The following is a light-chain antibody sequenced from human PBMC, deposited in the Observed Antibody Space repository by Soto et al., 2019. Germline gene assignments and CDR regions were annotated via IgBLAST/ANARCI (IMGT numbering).Light chain of an antibody. V-gene: IGLV1-40*01. CDR3: QSYDSSLSGSV. Sequence: QSVLMKPPSVSVAPGQRVTISCTGSNSNIGAGYDVHWYQQLPGTAPKLLIYGNSNRPSGVPDRFSGSKSVTSASLAITGLQAEDEADYYCQSYDSSLSGSVFGTGTKVTV. CDR2: GNS. J-gene: IGLJ1*01. CDR1: NSNIGAGYD.